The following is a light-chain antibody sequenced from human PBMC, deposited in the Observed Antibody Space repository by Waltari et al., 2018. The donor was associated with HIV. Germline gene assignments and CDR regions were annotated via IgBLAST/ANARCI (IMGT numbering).Light chain of an antibody. Sequence: QSVLTQPPSVSGAPGQRVTIACTGGSSNIGAGYDVHWYRKFPGTAPKLLIYDTKRLPSGVPDRFSGSKSGTSASLAITGLQAEDEADYYCQSFDSSRSAGIFGGGTKLTVL. CDR2: DTK. J-gene: IGLJ2*01. V-gene: IGLV1-40*01. CDR3: QSFDSSRSAGI. CDR1: SSNIGAGYD.